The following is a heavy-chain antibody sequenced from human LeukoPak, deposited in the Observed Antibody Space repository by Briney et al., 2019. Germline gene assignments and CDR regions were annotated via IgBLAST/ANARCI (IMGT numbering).Heavy chain of an antibody. CDR1: GGSFSGYY. V-gene: IGHV4-34*01. CDR3: ARGNIDPYVFDI. Sequence: PSETLSLTCAVYGGSFSGYYWSWIRLPPGKGLEWIGEINHSGSTNYNPSLKSRVTISVDTSKNQFSLKVNSVIAADTAVYYCARGNIDPYVFDIWGQGTMVTVSS. J-gene: IGHJ3*02. D-gene: IGHD2/OR15-2a*01. CDR2: INHSGST.